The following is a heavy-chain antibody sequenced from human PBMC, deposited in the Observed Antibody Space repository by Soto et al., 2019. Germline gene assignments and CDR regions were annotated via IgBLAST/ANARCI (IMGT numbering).Heavy chain of an antibody. Sequence: GGSLRLSCAASGFTFSDYYMSWIRQAPGKGLEWVSYISSSSSYTNYADSVKGRFTISRDNAKNSLYLQMNSLRAEDTAVYYCARPRSRDGDAFDIWGQGTMVTVSS. V-gene: IGHV3-11*06. CDR3: ARPRSRDGDAFDI. J-gene: IGHJ3*02. CDR2: ISSSSSYT. CDR1: GFTFSDYY.